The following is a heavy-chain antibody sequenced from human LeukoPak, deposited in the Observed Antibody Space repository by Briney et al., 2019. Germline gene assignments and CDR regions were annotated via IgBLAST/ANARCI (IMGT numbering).Heavy chain of an antibody. CDR3: ARRGDFWSGPDY. D-gene: IGHD3-3*01. J-gene: IGHJ4*02. V-gene: IGHV3-53*01. CDR1: GFTVSSNY. CDR2: IYSGGST. Sequence: PGGSLRLSCAASGFTVSSNYMSWVRQAPGKGLEWVSVIYSGGSTYYADSVKGRFTISRDNSKNTLYLQMNSLRAEDTAVYYCARRGDFWSGPDYRGQGTLVTVSS.